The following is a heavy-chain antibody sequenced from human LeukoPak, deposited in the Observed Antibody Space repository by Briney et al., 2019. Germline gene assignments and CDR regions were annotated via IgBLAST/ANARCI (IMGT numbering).Heavy chain of an antibody. J-gene: IGHJ3*02. CDR2: INTDGSST. Sequence: GGSLRLSCAASGFTFSSYWMHWVRQAPGKGLVWVSRINTDGSSTSYADSVKGRFTISRDNAKNTLYLQMNSLRAEDTAVYYCARRGSYYPFAFDAFDIWGQGTMVTVSS. CDR1: GFTFSSYW. D-gene: IGHD1-26*01. V-gene: IGHV3-74*01. CDR3: ARRGSYYPFAFDAFDI.